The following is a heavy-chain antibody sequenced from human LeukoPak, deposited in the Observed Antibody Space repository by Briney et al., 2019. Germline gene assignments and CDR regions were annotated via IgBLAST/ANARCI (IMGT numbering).Heavy chain of an antibody. V-gene: IGHV3-30*04. Sequence: PGGSLRLSCAASGFTFSSYAMHWIRQAPGKGLEWVAVISSSGNKKYYADSVKGRFTVSRDNSKNTLYLQMNSLRAEDTAVYYCARGQGYWGQGTLVTVSS. CDR1: GFTFSSYA. J-gene: IGHJ4*02. CDR3: ARGQGY. CDR2: ISSSGNKK.